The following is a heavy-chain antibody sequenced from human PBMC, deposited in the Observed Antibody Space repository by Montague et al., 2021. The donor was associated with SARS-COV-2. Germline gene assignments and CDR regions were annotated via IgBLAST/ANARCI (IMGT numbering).Heavy chain of an antibody. V-gene: IGHV4-39*07. D-gene: IGHD4-23*01. J-gene: IGHJ4*02. CDR1: GGSIKSSSYY. CDR2: IFYSGTT. Sequence: SETLSLTCTVSGGSIKSSSYYWGRIRQPPGKGLEWIGSIFYSGTTYFHPSLRSRVTISLDTSKNQFSLKLSSVTAADTAVYYCVYGGDYWGQGTLVTVSS. CDR3: VYGGDY.